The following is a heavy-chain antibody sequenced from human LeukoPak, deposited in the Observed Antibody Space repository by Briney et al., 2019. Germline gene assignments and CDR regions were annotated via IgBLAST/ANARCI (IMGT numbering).Heavy chain of an antibody. J-gene: IGHJ1*01. D-gene: IGHD6-19*01. CDR2: TYYRSKWYN. V-gene: IGHV6-1*01. CDR1: GDSVSINSAA. CDR3: ARAIGWIVD. Sequence: SQTLSLTFAIFGDSVSINSAAWTWIRQSPSRGLEWLGRTYYRSKWYNGYAVSVKSRITISADTSKNQFSLRLNSVTPEDTAVYYCARAIGWIVDWGQGTLVTVS.